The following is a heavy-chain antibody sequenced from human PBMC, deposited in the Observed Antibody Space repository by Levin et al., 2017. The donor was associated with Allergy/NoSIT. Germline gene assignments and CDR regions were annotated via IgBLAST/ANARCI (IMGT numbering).Heavy chain of an antibody. CDR1: GFTFSDYF. Sequence: SCAASGFTFSDYFMSWIRQAPGKGPEWIAHISNSATDLYYADSVKGRFTVSRDNAKESLYLHLSSLRAEDTAVYYCARVSQTVAAGIFDYWGQGTLVTVSS. D-gene: IGHD6-13*01. J-gene: IGHJ4*02. CDR2: ISNSATDL. CDR3: ARVSQTVAAGIFDY. V-gene: IGHV3-11*01.